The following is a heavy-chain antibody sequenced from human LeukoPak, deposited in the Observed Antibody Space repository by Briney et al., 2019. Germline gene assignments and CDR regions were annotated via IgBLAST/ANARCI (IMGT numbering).Heavy chain of an antibody. CDR2: VHLDGRT. CDR3: AREGGFYHPLDY. J-gene: IGHJ4*02. V-gene: IGHV4-4*02. Sequence: SETLSLTCAVSGGSVTSTNWWTWVRQPPGKGLEWIGEVHLDGRTNYNPSLTGRLTLSVDLYENHISLKLTSVTAADTAVYYCAREGGFYHPLDYLGQGTLVTVSS. CDR1: GGSVTSTNW. D-gene: IGHD1-14*01.